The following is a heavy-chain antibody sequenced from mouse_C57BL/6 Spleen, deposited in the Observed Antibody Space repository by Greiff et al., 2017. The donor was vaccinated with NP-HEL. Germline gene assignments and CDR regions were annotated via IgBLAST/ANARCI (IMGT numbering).Heavy chain of an antibody. Sequence: VQLQQSGAELVRPGASVTLSCKASGYTFTDYEMHWVKQTPVHGLEWIGAIDPETGGTAYNQKFKGKAILTADKSSSTAYMELRSLTSEDSAVYYCTREIRGYDCWGKGTTLTVSS. CDR3: TREIRGYDC. CDR2: IDPETGGT. D-gene: IGHD3-1*01. J-gene: IGHJ2*01. V-gene: IGHV1-15*01. CDR1: GYTFTDYE.